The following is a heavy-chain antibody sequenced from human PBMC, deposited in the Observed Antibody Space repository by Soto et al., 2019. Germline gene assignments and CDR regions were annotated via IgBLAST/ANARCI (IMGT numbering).Heavy chain of an antibody. J-gene: IGHJ4*01. D-gene: IGHD3-10*01. Sequence: GGSLRLSCAASGFTFSSYGMHWVRQAPGKGLEWVAVISYDGSNKYYADSVKGRFTISRDNSKNTLYLQMNSLRAEDTAVYYCAKADNYYGSGSYYDWGHGTLVTVSS. V-gene: IGHV3-30*18. CDR3: AKADNYYGSGSYYD. CDR1: GFTFSSYG. CDR2: ISYDGSNK.